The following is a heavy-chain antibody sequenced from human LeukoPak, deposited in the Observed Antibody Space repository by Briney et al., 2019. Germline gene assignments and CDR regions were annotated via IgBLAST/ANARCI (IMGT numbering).Heavy chain of an antibody. CDR3: ARLKGYSSGWYPSYYFDY. J-gene: IGHJ4*02. CDR2: IYYTGNT. D-gene: IGHD6-19*01. CDR1: GGSISSGGYY. Sequence: SETLSLTCTVSGGSISSGGYYWSWIRQPPGKGLEWIGYIYYTGNTNYNPSLKSRVTISLDTSKNQLSLKLSSVTAADTAVYYCARLKGYSSGWYPSYYFDYWGQGTLVTVSS. V-gene: IGHV4-61*08.